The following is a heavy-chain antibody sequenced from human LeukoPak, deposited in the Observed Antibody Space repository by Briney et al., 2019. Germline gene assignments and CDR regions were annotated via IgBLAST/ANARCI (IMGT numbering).Heavy chain of an antibody. CDR3: AKEFRSGNYIFDN. Sequence: GGSLRLSCAASGFTFSSSGMHWVRQAPGKGLEWVAVISYDGSNQYYADSVKGRFTISRDNSKNTLYLQMNSLRAEDTAVYYCAKEFRSGNYIFDNWGQGTLVTVSS. CDR2: ISYDGSNQ. J-gene: IGHJ4*02. D-gene: IGHD3-10*01. V-gene: IGHV3-30*18. CDR1: GFTFSSSG.